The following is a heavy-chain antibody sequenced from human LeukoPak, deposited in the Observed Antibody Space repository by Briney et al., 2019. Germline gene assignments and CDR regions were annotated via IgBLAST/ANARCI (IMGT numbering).Heavy chain of an antibody. V-gene: IGHV4-61*02. CDR1: GGSISSGSYY. D-gene: IGHD1-26*01. Sequence: SETLSLTCTVSGGSISSGSYYWSWIRQPAGKGLERIGRIYTSGSTNYNPSLKSRVTISVDTSKNQFSLKLSSVTAADTAVYYCAREILLVGATLLDYWGQGTLVTVSS. CDR3: AREILLVGATLLDY. CDR2: IYTSGST. J-gene: IGHJ4*02.